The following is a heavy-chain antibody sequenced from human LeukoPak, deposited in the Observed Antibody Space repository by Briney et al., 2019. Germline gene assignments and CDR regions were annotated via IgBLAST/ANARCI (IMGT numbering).Heavy chain of an antibody. D-gene: IGHD3-10*01. Sequence: ASVKVSCKASGYTFTNYGISWVRQAPGQGLEWMGWMNPNSGNTAYAQKFQGRVTMTRKTSITTAYMELSSLRSEDTAVYYCARGLYGPGSYYPDYWGQGTLVTVSS. J-gene: IGHJ4*02. CDR3: ARGLYGPGSYYPDY. V-gene: IGHV1-8*01. CDR2: MNPNSGNT. CDR1: GYTFTNYG.